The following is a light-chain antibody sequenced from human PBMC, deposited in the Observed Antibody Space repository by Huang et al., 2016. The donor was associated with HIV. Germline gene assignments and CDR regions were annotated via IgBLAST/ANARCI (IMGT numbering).Light chain of an antibody. CDR3: LQDFTYPRT. CDR2: AAS. CDR1: PDITHD. J-gene: IGKJ1*01. V-gene: IGKV1-6*01. Sequence: AIQLTQSPSSLSASVGDRVTITCRASPDITHDLGWDQQKPGKAPKLLISAASTLRIGVPSRFSGSGSGTDFTLTISSLQPEDFATYFCLQDFTYPRTFGQGTRVEI.